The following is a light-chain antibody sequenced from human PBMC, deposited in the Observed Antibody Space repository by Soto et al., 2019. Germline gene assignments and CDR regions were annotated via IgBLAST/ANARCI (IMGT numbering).Light chain of an antibody. CDR2: AAS. CDR1: QSIRSY. CDR3: QQSYSSPPT. J-gene: IGKJ4*01. Sequence: DIQMTQSPSSLSASVGDRVTITCRASQSIRSYLNWYQQRPGKAPKLLIYAASSLQSGVPSRFSGSGSGTDFTLTIGSLPPEDFATYYCQQSYSSPPTFGGGTKVEIK. V-gene: IGKV1-39*01.